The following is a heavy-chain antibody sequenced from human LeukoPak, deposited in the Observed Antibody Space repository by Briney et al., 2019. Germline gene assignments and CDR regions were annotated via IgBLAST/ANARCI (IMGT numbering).Heavy chain of an antibody. D-gene: IGHD3-10*01. CDR1: GFTFGSYA. Sequence: GGSLRLSCAASGFTFGSYAMSWVRQAPGKGLEWVSAISGSGGSTYYADSVKGRFTISRDNSKNTLYLQMNSLRAEDTAVYYCAKDQRGYYGSGSYPVGWGQGTLVTVSS. J-gene: IGHJ4*02. V-gene: IGHV3-23*01. CDR3: AKDQRGYYGSGSYPVG. CDR2: ISGSGGST.